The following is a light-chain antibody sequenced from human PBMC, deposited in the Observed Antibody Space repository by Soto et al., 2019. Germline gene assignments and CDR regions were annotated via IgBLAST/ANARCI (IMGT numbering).Light chain of an antibody. Sequence: DIQMTQSPSTLSASVGDRVTITCRASQSISSWLAWHQQKPGKAPKLLIYKASSLESGVPSRFSGSGSGTEFTLTISSLQPDDFATYYCQQYNSYSVTFGQGTKVDIK. CDR1: QSISSW. J-gene: IGKJ1*01. CDR3: QQYNSYSVT. CDR2: KAS. V-gene: IGKV1-5*03.